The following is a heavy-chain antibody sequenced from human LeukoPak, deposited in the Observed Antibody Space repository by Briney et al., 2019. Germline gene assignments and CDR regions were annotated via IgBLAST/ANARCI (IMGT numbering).Heavy chain of an antibody. D-gene: IGHD1-14*01. Sequence: GAPVKVSCKASRYTFTSYGISWVRQAPGHELEWMGWISAYNGNTNYAQKLQGRVTMTTDTSTSTAYMELRSLRSDDTAVYYCARLQTAPELDYWGQGTLVTVSS. J-gene: IGHJ4*02. CDR3: ARLQTAPELDY. V-gene: IGHV1-18*01. CDR1: RYTFTSYG. CDR2: ISAYNGNT.